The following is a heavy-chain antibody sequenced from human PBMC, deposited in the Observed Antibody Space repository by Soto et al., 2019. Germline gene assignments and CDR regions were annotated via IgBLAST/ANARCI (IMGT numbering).Heavy chain of an antibody. Sequence: GESLKISCKGSGYSFTSYWIGWVRQMPGKGLEWMGIIYPGDSEIRYSPSFQGQVAISADKSINTAYLQWSSLTASDTAIYYCARRDSSGWLADYWGQGTLDTVSS. D-gene: IGHD6-19*01. CDR1: GYSFTSYW. J-gene: IGHJ4*02. V-gene: IGHV5-51*01. CDR2: IYPGDSEI. CDR3: ARRDSSGWLADY.